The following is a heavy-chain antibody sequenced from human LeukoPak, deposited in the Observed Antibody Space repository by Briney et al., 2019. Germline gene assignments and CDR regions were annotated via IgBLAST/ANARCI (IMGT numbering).Heavy chain of an antibody. CDR2: ISGSGGST. CDR1: GFAFSSYA. Sequence: GGSLRLSCAASGFAFSSYAMSWVRQAPGKGLEWVSAISGSGGSTYYADSVKGRFSISRDNSKNTLYLQMNSLRAEDTAVYYCSSTSLAWVGFDYWGQGTLVTVSS. J-gene: IGHJ4*02. D-gene: IGHD2-2*01. CDR3: SSTSLAWVGFDY. V-gene: IGHV3-23*01.